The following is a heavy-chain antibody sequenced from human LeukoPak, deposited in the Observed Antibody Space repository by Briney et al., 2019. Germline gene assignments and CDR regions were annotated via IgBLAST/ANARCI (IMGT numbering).Heavy chain of an antibody. CDR3: ARDLSSSGYYGMDV. CDR2: IWYDGSNK. D-gene: IGHD6-6*01. V-gene: IGHV3-33*01. CDR1: GFTFSSYG. J-gene: IGHJ6*02. Sequence: PGGSPRLSCAASGFTFSSYGMHWVRQAPGKGLEWVAVIWYDGSNKYYADSVKGRFTISRDNSKNTLYLQMNSLRAEDTAVYCCARDLSSSGYYGMDVWGQGTTVTVSS.